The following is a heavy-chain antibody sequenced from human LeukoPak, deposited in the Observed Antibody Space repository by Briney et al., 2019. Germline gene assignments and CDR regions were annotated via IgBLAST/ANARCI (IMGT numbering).Heavy chain of an antibody. D-gene: IGHD3-10*01. CDR1: GITVSSNY. CDR3: ARDLETVRGVMSY. J-gene: IGHJ4*02. CDR2: IYIGGTT. Sequence: GGSLRLSCADSGITVSSNYMSWVRQAPGKGLECVAVIYIGGTTYYADSVKGRFTLSRDNSKNTLYLQMNSLRAEDTAVYYCARDLETVRGVMSYWGQGTLVTVSS. V-gene: IGHV3-66*01.